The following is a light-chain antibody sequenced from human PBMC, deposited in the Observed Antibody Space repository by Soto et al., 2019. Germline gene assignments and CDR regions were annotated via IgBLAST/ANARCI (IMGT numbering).Light chain of an antibody. V-gene: IGLV3-21*04. CDR1: NIGSKS. J-gene: IGLJ3*02. CDR3: QVWDSSSDLGV. CDR2: YDS. Sequence: SYELTQPPSVSVAPGKTARITCGGTNIGSKSVHWYQQKPGQAPVLVIYYDSDRPSGIPERFSGSNSGNTATLTISRVEAGDEDDYYCQVWDSSSDLGVFGGGTKLTVL.